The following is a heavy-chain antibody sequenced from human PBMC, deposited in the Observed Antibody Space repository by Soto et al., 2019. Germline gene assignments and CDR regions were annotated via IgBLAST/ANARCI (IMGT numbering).Heavy chain of an antibody. Sequence: PSETLSLTCAVSGGSISSGWWTWVRQPPGKGLEWVSYISSSSSTIYYADSVKGRFTISRDNAKNTLYLQMNSLRAEDTAMYYCVRDDIGLGIDYWGLGTLVTVSS. V-gene: IGHV3-48*04. CDR3: VRDDIGLGIDY. CDR1: GGSISSGW. CDR2: ISSSSSTI. J-gene: IGHJ4*02. D-gene: IGHD1-26*01.